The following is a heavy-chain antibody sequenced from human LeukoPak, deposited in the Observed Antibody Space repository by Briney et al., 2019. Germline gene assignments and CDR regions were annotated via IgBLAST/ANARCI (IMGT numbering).Heavy chain of an antibody. V-gene: IGHV4-59*08. J-gene: IGHJ3*02. D-gene: IGHD1-26*01. Sequence: SETLSLTCTVSGGSISSYCWSWIRQPPGKGLEWIGYIYYSGSTNYNPSLKSRVTISVDTSKNQFSLKLSSVTAADTAVYYCARRWELLYAFDIWGQGTMVTVSS. CDR3: ARRWELLYAFDI. CDR1: GGSISSYC. CDR2: IYYSGST.